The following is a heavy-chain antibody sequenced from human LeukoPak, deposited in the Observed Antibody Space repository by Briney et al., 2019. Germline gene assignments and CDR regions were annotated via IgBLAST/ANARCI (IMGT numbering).Heavy chain of an antibody. D-gene: IGHD6-13*01. J-gene: IGHJ5*02. CDR1: GGSISTYY. Sequence: SETLSLTCTVSGGSISTYYWSWIRQPAGKGLEWIGRIYTSGSTNYNPSLKSRLTMSVDTSKNHFSLKLSSVTAADTAVYYCARGDPFRAGWFDPWGQGTLVTVSS. CDR2: IYTSGST. V-gene: IGHV4-4*07. CDR3: ARGDPFRAGWFDP.